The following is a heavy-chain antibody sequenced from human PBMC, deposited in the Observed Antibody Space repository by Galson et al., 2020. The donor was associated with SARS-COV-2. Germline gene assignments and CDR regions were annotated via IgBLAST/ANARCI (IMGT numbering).Heavy chain of an antibody. CDR3: AKDISPNTGYFDY. Sequence: GATLKISCAASGFTFDDYAMHWVRHAPETAPEWVPPIRSDGGSTYYADSAKGRFTISRDTSNNSLYLQMNSLRAEDTALYYCAKDISPNTGYFDYWGQGTLVIVSS. CDR2: IRSDGGST. V-gene: IGHV3-43D*03. J-gene: IGHJ4*02. CDR1: GFTFDDYA. D-gene: IGHD7-27*01.